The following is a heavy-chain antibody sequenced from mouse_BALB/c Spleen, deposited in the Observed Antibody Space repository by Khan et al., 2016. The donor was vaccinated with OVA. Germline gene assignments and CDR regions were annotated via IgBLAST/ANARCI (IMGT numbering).Heavy chain of an antibody. CDR3: ARGNYYGYYFDY. CDR1: GYSITSGYA. V-gene: IGHV3-2*02. Sequence: VQLKQSGPGLVKPSQSLSLTCTVTGYSITSGYAWNWLRQFPGNKLEWMGYISYSGVTSYTPSLKSRISITRDPSKNQFFLQLNSVTTEDTATDYCARGNYYGYYFDYWGQGTTLTVSS. CDR2: ISYSGVT. D-gene: IGHD1-1*01. J-gene: IGHJ2*01.